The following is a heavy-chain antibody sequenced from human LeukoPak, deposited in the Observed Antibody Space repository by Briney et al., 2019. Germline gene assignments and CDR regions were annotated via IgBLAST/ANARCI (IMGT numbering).Heavy chain of an antibody. Sequence: PGGSLRLSCAASGFAFSSYSMNWVRQAPGKGLEWISYISSASSTMYYADSVKGRFTTSRDNAKNSVHLQVNTLRAEDTAVYYCARSRLRDMDYWGQGTLLTVSS. CDR1: GFAFSSYS. D-gene: IGHD2-21*01. V-gene: IGHV3-48*04. CDR3: ARSRLRDMDY. CDR2: ISSASSTM. J-gene: IGHJ4*02.